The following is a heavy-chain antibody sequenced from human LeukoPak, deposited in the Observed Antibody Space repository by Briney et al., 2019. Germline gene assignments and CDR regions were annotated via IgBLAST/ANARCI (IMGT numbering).Heavy chain of an antibody. CDR2: ISGSGGST. CDR1: GFTFSSYA. D-gene: IGHD3-10*01. CDR3: ATAGTYYYGSGSYYFDY. J-gene: IGHJ4*02. Sequence: EGSLRLSCAASGFTFSSYAMSWVRQAPGKGLEWVSAISGSGGSTYYADSVKGRFTISRDNSKNTLYLQMNSLRAEDTAVYYCATAGTYYYGSGSYYFDYWGQGTLVTVSS. V-gene: IGHV3-23*01.